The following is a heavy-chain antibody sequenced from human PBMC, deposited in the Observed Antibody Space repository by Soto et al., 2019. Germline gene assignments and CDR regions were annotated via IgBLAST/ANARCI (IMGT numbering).Heavy chain of an antibody. Sequence: SGESLKISCKGSGYSFTSYWIGWVRQMPGKGLEWMGIIYPGDSDTRYSPSFQGQVTISADKSISTAYLQWSSLKASDTAMYYCARNGNYSNPYYYYYMDVWGKGTTVTVSS. J-gene: IGHJ6*03. CDR1: GYSFTSYW. CDR3: ARNGNYSNPYYYYYMDV. CDR2: IYPGDSDT. V-gene: IGHV5-51*01. D-gene: IGHD4-4*01.